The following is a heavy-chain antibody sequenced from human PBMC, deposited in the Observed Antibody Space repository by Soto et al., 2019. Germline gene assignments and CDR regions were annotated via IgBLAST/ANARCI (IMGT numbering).Heavy chain of an antibody. CDR3: ARGLGTYYYGLDV. J-gene: IGHJ6*02. Sequence: NPSETLSLTCTVSGGSISNGGYYWGWIRQHPGKGLDWIGYISYSGSTYYNPSLKSRVTISVDTSKNQFSLKLSSVTAADTAVYFCARGLGTYYYGLDVWGQGTTVP. D-gene: IGHD7-27*01. CDR2: ISYSGST. V-gene: IGHV4-31*03. CDR1: GGSISNGGYY.